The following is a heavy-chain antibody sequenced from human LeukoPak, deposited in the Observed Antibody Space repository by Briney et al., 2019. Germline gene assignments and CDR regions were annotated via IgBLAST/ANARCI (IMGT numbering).Heavy chain of an antibody. D-gene: IGHD1-1*01. Sequence: GRSLRLCCTGSGFTFGDHAIGSGRQAPGKGLGWDGFIRSKAYRCTIEYGASVQGRFTISGDDSASIAYLQMNSLKIEDTAVYYCARGPIQLWIHNAMDVWGQGTTVTVSS. V-gene: IGHV3-49*04. CDR3: ARGPIQLWIHNAMDV. J-gene: IGHJ6*02. CDR2: IRSKAYRCTI. CDR1: GFTFGDHA.